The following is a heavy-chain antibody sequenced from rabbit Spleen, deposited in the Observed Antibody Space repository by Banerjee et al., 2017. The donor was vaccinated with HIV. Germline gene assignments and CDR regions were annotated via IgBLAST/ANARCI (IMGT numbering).Heavy chain of an antibody. CDR3: ARDTSSSFSSYGMDL. J-gene: IGHJ6*01. CDR1: GVSLNDKDV. Sequence: QEQLVESGGGLVKPEGSLTLTCKASGVSLNDKDVMCWVRQAPGKGLEWIACIDTGSSGFTYFATWAKGRFTCSKTSSTTVTLQMTRLTAADTATYFCARDTSSSFSSYGMDLWGPGTLVTVS. V-gene: IGHV1S45*01. CDR2: IDTGSSGFT. D-gene: IGHD1-1*01.